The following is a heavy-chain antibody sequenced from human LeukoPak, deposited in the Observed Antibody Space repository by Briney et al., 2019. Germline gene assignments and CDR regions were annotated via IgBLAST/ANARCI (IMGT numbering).Heavy chain of an antibody. D-gene: IGHD3-22*01. Sequence: SETLSLTCTVSGGSISSGSYYWSWIRQPAGKGLEWIGRIYTSGSTNYNPSLKSRVTISVDTSKNQFSLKLSSVTAADTAVYYCAKDRAIVVVTVDYWGQGTLVTVSS. CDR3: AKDRAIVVVTVDY. CDR2: IYTSGST. J-gene: IGHJ4*02. CDR1: GGSISSGSYY. V-gene: IGHV4-61*02.